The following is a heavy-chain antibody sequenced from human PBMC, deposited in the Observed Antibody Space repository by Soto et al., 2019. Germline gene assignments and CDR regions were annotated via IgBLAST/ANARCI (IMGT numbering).Heavy chain of an antibody. CDR1: GFTFSSYW. CDR3: ARERGARGDYFDY. CDR2: IKQDGSEK. J-gene: IGHJ4*02. V-gene: IGHV3-7*03. D-gene: IGHD2-15*01. Sequence: GGSLRLSCAASGFTFSSYWMSWVRQAPGKGLEWVANIKQDGSEKYYVDSVKGRFTISRDNAKNSLYLQMNSLRAEDTAVYYCARERGARGDYFDYWGQGTLVTVSS.